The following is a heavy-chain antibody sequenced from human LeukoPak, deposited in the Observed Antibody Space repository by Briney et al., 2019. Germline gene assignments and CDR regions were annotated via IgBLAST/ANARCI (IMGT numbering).Heavy chain of an antibody. V-gene: IGHV4-59*01. J-gene: IGHJ5*02. D-gene: IGHD1-26*01. CDR2: TYFSGRRNY. Sequence: PSETLSLTCTVPGGSIRTYNWNWIRPTPGKGLEWIGETYFSGRRNYNYNPSLKSRVTISVVTSKNQFSLEMTSVTAADTAVYYGARYRQHSYCSVLYPWGRGTLVTVSS. CDR1: GGSIRTYN. CDR3: ARYRQHSYCSVLYP.